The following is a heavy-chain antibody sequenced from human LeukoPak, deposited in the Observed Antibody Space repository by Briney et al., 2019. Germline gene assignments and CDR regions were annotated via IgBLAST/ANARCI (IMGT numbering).Heavy chain of an antibody. CDR3: AWGVVVTASTRGAFFDY. Sequence: GASVKVSCKASGYTFTGYYMHWVRQAPGQGLEWMGWINPNSGGTNYAQKFQGRVTMTRDTSISTACMELSRLRSDDTAVYYCAWGVVVTASTRGAFFDYWGQGTLVTVSS. CDR2: INPNSGGT. CDR1: GYTFTGYY. V-gene: IGHV1-2*02. D-gene: IGHD2-21*02. J-gene: IGHJ4*02.